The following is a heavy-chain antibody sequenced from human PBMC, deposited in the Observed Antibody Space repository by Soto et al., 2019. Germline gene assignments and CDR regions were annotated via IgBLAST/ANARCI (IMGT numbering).Heavy chain of an antibody. Sequence: GGSLRLSCAASGFTFSSYGMHWVRQAPGKGLEWVAAISGGGSNKYYADSVKGRFTISRDNSKNTLYLQMNSLRAEDTAVYYCAKQSPELLGEDNWFDPWGQGTLVTVSS. CDR1: GFTFSSYG. CDR3: AKQSPELLGEDNWFDP. J-gene: IGHJ5*02. V-gene: IGHV3-33*06. D-gene: IGHD1-26*01. CDR2: ISGGGSNK.